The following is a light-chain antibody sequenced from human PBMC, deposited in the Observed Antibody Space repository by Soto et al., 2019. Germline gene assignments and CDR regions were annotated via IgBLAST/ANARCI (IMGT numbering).Light chain of an antibody. V-gene: IGKV1-12*01. CDR2: GAS. CDR3: QQANSFPRP. J-gene: IGKJ5*01. CDR1: QGISSW. Sequence: NQRIQDPSTVAAAMGVKLAITCLASQGISSWLAWYQQKPGKAPKLLIYGASSLQSGVPSRFSGSGSGTDFSLTILRLQHECSATYYFQQANSFPRPLGQGTRLEIK.